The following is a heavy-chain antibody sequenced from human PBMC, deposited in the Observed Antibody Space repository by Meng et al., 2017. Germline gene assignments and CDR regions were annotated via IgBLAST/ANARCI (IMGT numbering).Heavy chain of an antibody. D-gene: IGHD4-17*01. CDR1: GGSFSGYY. CDR2: INHSGST. CDR3: ARDYGDYSS. Sequence: SETLSLTCAVYGGSFSGYYWSWIRQPPGKGLEWIREINHSGSTNYNPSLKSRVTISVDTSKNQFSLKLSSVTAADTAVYYCARDYGDYSSWGQGTLVTVSS. J-gene: IGHJ5*02. V-gene: IGHV4-34*01.